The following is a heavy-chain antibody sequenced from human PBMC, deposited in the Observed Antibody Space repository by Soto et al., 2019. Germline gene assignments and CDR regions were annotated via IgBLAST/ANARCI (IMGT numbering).Heavy chain of an antibody. Sequence: QVQLVQSGAEVEKPGASVKVSCRASGYTFTTYALHWVRQAPGQRPEWMGWISPDNGNTKYSENFQARVTMTRDTSASTAYMELSNLRSEDTAVYYCARKRSYDLFYDIWGQGTRVTVSS. CDR1: GYTFTTYA. V-gene: IGHV1-3*01. CDR2: ISPDNGNT. J-gene: IGHJ3*02. D-gene: IGHD3-16*01. CDR3: ARKRSYDLFYDI.